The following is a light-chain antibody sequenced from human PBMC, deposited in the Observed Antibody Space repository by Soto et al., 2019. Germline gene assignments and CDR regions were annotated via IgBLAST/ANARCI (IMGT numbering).Light chain of an antibody. Sequence: QSVLTQPFSASGTSGQRVTISCSGSASNIGSNVVNWFQQFPGTAPKLLIFGSDQRPSGVPARFSGSKSGSSASLTITGLRSEDEADYFCAAWDDRLSGWVFGGGTKLTVL. CDR1: ASNIGSNV. CDR3: AAWDDRLSGWV. J-gene: IGLJ3*02. CDR2: GSD. V-gene: IGLV1-47*02.